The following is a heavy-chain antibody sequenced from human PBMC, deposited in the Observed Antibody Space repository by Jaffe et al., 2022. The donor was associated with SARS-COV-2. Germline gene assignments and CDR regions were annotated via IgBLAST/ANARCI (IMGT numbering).Heavy chain of an antibody. CDR3: AGENTIAWPKGGPFDY. Sequence: EVLLVESGGGLIKPGGSLRVSCEVSGLTVGTHYMSWVRQAPGKGLEWVSRLYAGGETFYTDSVKGRFTISRDSSKNTLYLQMNSLTAEDTAVYYCAGENTIAWPKGGPFDYWGLGTLVTVSS. CDR2: LYAGGET. V-gene: IGHV3-53*01. J-gene: IGHJ4*02. CDR1: GLTVGTHY.